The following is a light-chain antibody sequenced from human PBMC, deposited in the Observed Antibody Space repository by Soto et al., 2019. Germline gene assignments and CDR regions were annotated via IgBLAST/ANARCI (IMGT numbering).Light chain of an antibody. Sequence: QSVLTQPPSASGTPGQRVTISGSGSSSNIVSNTVNWYQQLPGTAHKLLIYSNNQRPSGVHDRFSGSKSGTSASLAISGLQSEDEADYYCAAWDDSLNGLVVFGGGTQLTVL. CDR3: AAWDDSLNGLVV. V-gene: IGLV1-44*01. J-gene: IGLJ2*01. CDR2: SNN. CDR1: SSNIVSNT.